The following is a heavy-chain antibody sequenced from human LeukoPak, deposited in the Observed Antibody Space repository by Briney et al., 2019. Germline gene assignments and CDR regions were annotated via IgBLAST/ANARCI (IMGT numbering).Heavy chain of an antibody. Sequence: GRSLRLSCAASGFTFSSYGMHWVRQAPGKGLEWVAVIWYDGSNKYYADSVKGRFTISRDNSKNTLYLQMNSLRAEDTAVYYCAKRPYRYYFDYWGQGTLVTVSS. D-gene: IGHD1-14*01. CDR1: GFTFSSYG. V-gene: IGHV3-33*06. CDR2: IWYDGSNK. J-gene: IGHJ4*02. CDR3: AKRPYRYYFDY.